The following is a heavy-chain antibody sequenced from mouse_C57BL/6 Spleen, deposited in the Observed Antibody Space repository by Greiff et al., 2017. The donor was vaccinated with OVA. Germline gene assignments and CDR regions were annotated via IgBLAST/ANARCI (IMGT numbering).Heavy chain of an antibody. CDR2: INPSNGGT. D-gene: IGHD2-4*01. CDR3: ARGNYDYDEGWYFDV. V-gene: IGHV1-53*01. CDR1: GYTFTSYW. J-gene: IGHJ1*03. Sequence: VKLQQPGTELVKPGASVKLSCKASGYTFTSYWMHWVKPRPGQGLEWIGNINPSNGGTNYNEKFKSKATLTVDKSSSTAYMQLSSLTSEDSAVYYCARGNYDYDEGWYFDVWGTGTTVTVSS.